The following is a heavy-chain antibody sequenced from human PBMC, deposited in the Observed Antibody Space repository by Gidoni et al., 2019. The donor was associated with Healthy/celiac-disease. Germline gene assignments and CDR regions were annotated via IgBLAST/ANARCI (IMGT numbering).Heavy chain of an antibody. V-gene: IGHV3-48*01. Sequence: EVQLVESGGGLVQPGGSLRLSCAASGFPFSSYSMNWVRQAPGKGLEWVSYIISSSSTIYYADSVKGRFTISRDNAKNSLYLQMNSLRAEDTAVYYCAREGPRVGATVYYYYGMDVWGQGTTVTVSS. CDR3: AREGPRVGATVYYYYGMDV. CDR1: GFPFSSYS. D-gene: IGHD1-26*01. CDR2: IISSSSTI. J-gene: IGHJ6*02.